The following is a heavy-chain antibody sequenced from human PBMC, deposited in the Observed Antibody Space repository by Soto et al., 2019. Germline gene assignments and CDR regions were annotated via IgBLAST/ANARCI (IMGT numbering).Heavy chain of an antibody. D-gene: IGHD5-12*01. J-gene: IGHJ2*01. CDR3: ARGASSGFEYWYFDL. V-gene: IGHV1-69*01. CDR2: INTKFGAT. CDR1: GGSFSKKA. Sequence: QVQLVQSGAELKKPGSSVEVACEASGGSFSKKAISWLRQAPGQGLEWMGGINTKFGATNYAPKFQGRITITAYESTNTVYIPLSTLTFADTAVYYCARGASSGFEYWYFDLWGRGTLVSVSS.